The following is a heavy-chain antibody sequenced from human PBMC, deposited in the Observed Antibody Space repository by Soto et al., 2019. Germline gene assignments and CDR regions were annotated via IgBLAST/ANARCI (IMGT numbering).Heavy chain of an antibody. CDR3: ARGLLWFGESNPFDH. J-gene: IGHJ4*02. Sequence: QVHLQQWGAGLLKPSETLSLTCAVYGGSFSGYYWSWIRQPPGKGLEWIGEINHSGSTNNNPSLKSRVTISVDTSKNQFSLKLTSVTAADAAVYYCARGLLWFGESNPFDHWGQGNLVTVSS. CDR1: GGSFSGYY. V-gene: IGHV4-34*01. CDR2: INHSGST. D-gene: IGHD3-10*01.